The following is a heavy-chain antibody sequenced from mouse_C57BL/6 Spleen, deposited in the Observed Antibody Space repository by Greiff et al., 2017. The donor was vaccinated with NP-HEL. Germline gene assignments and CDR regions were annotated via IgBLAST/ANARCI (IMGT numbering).Heavy chain of an antibody. J-gene: IGHJ4*01. D-gene: IGHD1-1*01. CDR3: ARWYYGSSYDYYAMDY. CDR1: GYTFTSYG. Sequence: VKLQESGAELARPGASVKLSCKASGYTFTSYGISWVKQRTGQGLEWIGEIYPRSGNTYYNEKFKGKATLTADKSSSTAYMELRSLTSEDSAVYFCARWYYGSSYDYYAMDYWGQGTSVTVSS. CDR2: IYPRSGNT. V-gene: IGHV1-81*01.